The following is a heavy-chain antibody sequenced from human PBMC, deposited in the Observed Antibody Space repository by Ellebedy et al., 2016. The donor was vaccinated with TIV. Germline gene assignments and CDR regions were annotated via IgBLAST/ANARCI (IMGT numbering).Heavy chain of an antibody. J-gene: IGHJ6*02. Sequence: GESLKISCAASGFTFSSYSMNWVRQGPGKGLEWVSYISSSSLSIYYADSVKGRFTISRDNAKNSLYLQMDNLRDEDTAVYYCATSAAAVHYYGMDVWGQGTTVTVSS. CDR3: ATSAAAVHYYGMDV. D-gene: IGHD2-2*01. CDR1: GFTFSSYS. CDR2: ISSSSLSI. V-gene: IGHV3-48*02.